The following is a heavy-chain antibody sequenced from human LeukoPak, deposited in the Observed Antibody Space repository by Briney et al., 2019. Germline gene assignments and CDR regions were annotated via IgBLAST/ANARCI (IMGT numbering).Heavy chain of an antibody. CDR1: GGTFSSYA. J-gene: IGHJ3*02. CDR3: ARAEEGPEDIVVVPAATSAFDI. V-gene: IGHV1-69*05. Sequence: KISCKASGGTFSSYAISWVRQAPGQGLEWMGGIIPIFGTANYAQKFQGRVTITTDESTSTAYMELSSLRSEDTAVYYCARAEEGPEDIVVVPAATSAFDIWGQGTMVTVSS. CDR2: IIPIFGTA. D-gene: IGHD2-2*01.